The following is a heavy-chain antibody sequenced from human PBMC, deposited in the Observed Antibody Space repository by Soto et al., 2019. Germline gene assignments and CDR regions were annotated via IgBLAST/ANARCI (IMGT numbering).Heavy chain of an antibody. CDR1: GYTFTSYA. Sequence: ASVKVSCKASGYTFTSYAMHWVRQAPEQRLEWMGWINAGNGNTKYSQKFQGRVTITRDTSASTAYMELSSLRSEDTAVYYCARTILRSSIAAAGMLSSPYFDYWGQETLVTVS. CDR3: ARTILRSSIAAAGMLSSPYFDY. D-gene: IGHD6-13*01. J-gene: IGHJ4*02. CDR2: INAGNGNT. V-gene: IGHV1-3*01.